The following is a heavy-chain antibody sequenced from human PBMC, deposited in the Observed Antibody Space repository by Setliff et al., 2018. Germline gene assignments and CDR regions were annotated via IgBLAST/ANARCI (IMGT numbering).Heavy chain of an antibody. D-gene: IGHD3-10*01. CDR2: VYTTGST. CDR3: ARVRITPYCMDV. Sequence: SETLSLPCTVFGGSMGSYYWTWIRQSAGKGLEWIGRVYTTGSTAFSPSLNSRVTMSLDKSKNQFSLKLYSVTAADTAVYFCARVRITPYCMDVWGKGTTVTVSS. J-gene: IGHJ6*03. CDR1: GGSMGSYY. V-gene: IGHV4-4*07.